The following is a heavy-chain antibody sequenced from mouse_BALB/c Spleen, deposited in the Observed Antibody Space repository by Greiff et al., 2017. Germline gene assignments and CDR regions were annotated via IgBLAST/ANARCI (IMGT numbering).Heavy chain of an antibody. CDR1: GFNIKDYY. CDR2: IDPENGNT. V-gene: IGHV14-1*02. J-gene: IGHJ3*01. D-gene: IGHD2-2*01. Sequence: EVQRVESGAELVRPGALVKLSCKASGFNIKDYYMHWVKQRPEQGLEWIGWIDPENGNTIYDPKFQGKASITADTSSNTAYLQLSSLTSEDTAVYYCARGYDRAWFAYWGQGTLVTVSA. CDR3: ARGYDRAWFAY.